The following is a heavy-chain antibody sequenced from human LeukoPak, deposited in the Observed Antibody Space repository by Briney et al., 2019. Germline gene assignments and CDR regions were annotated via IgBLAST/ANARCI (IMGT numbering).Heavy chain of an antibody. V-gene: IGHV1-2*02. CDR2: INPNSGGT. D-gene: IGHD2-15*01. Sequence: ASVKVSCKASGYMFIGYYMHWVRQAPGQGLEWMGWINPNSGGTNYAQKFQGRVTMTRDTSISTAYMELSRLRSDDTAVYYCARGGRYCSGSTCYFDYWGQGTLVTVSS. CDR3: ARGGRYCSGSTCYFDY. CDR1: GYMFIGYY. J-gene: IGHJ4*02.